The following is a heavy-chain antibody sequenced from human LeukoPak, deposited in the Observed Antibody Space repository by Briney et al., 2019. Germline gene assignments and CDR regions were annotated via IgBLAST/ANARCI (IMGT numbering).Heavy chain of an antibody. CDR3: ARARRFGETSDAFDI. Sequence: SVKVSCKASGGTFSSYAISWVRQAPGQGLEWMGRIIPILGIANYAQKFQGRVTITADKSTSTAYMELSSLRSEDTAVYYCARARRFGETSDAFDIWGQGTMVTVSS. V-gene: IGHV1-69*04. J-gene: IGHJ3*02. D-gene: IGHD3-10*01. CDR1: GGTFSSYA. CDR2: IIPILGIA.